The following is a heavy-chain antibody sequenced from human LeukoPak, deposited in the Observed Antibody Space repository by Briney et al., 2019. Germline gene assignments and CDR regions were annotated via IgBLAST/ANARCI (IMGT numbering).Heavy chain of an antibody. CDR3: AHSLNRWAFQY. Sequence: QPGGSLRLSCAASGFTFSGSWMHWVRQAPEKGLEWVASTISSGDSSQYADSVKGRFTISRDNWKNTLYLQMDSVRVDDTAVYFCAHSLNRWAFQYWGQGTLATVSS. V-gene: IGHV3-23*01. CDR1: GFTFSGSW. D-gene: IGHD3-16*01. CDR2: TISSGDSS. J-gene: IGHJ1*01.